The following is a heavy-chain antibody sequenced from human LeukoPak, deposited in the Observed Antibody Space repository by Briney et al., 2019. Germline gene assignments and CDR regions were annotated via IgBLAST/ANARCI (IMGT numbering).Heavy chain of an antibody. Sequence: GGSLRLSCTVSGFTVSSNSMSWVRQAPGKGLEWVSFIYSGTIHYSDSVKGRFTISRDNSKNTLYLQMNSLRAEDTAVYYCAKGRRSANWFDPWGQGTLVTVSS. CDR2: IYSGTI. J-gene: IGHJ5*02. CDR3: AKGRRSANWFDP. CDR1: GFTVSSNS. V-gene: IGHV3-53*01.